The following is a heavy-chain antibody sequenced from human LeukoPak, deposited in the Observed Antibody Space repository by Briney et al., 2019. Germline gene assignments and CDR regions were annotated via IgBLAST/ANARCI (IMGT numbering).Heavy chain of an antibody. CDR3: TKGRSNHY. J-gene: IGHJ4*02. CDR2: INQDGSEN. V-gene: IGHV3-7*01. CDR1: GFTFSDFW. Sequence: TGGSLRLYCAASGFTFSDFWMGWVRQAPGKGLEWVANINQDGSENYYVDSVKGRFTISRDNAKNSLYLQMNSLRAEDTAVYYCTKGRSNHYWGQGTLVTVST. D-gene: IGHD3-10*01.